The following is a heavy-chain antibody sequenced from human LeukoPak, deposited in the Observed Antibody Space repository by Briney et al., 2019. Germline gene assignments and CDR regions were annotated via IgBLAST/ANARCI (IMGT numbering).Heavy chain of an antibody. J-gene: IGHJ4*02. D-gene: IGHD1-26*01. CDR1: GWSFSGYY. Sequence: PSETLSLTCAVYGWSFSGYYWSWIRQPPGKGLEWIGEINHSGSTNYNPSLKSRVTISVDTTKNQFSLKLISVTAADTAVYYCARRASGSYSYYFDYWGQGTLVTVSS. CDR2: INHSGST. V-gene: IGHV4-34*01. CDR3: ARRASGSYSYYFDY.